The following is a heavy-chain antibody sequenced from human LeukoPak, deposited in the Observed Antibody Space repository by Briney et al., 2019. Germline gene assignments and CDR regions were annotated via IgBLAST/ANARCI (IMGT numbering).Heavy chain of an antibody. D-gene: IGHD4-17*01. V-gene: IGHV3-7*03. CDR1: RFTFSNYW. CDR3: ARKGPTVTTYYYYGMDV. CDR2: IKQDGSEK. J-gene: IGHJ6*02. Sequence: PGGSLRLSCAASRFTFSNYWMSWVRQAPGKGLEWVANIKQDGSEKYYVDSVKGRFTISRDNAKNSLYLQMNSLRVEDTAVYYCARKGPTVTTYYYYGMDVWGQGTMVTV.